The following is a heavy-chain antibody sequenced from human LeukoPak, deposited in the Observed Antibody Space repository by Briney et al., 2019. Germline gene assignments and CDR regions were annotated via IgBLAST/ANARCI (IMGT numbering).Heavy chain of an antibody. Sequence: PSETLSLTCTVSGGSISSYYWSWIRQPAGKGLGWIGRIYTSGSTNYNPSLKSRVTISVDTSKNRFSLKLSSVTAADTAVYYCAREGYGVYYYYYMDVWGKGTTATVSS. J-gene: IGHJ6*03. D-gene: IGHD4-17*01. CDR1: GGSISSYY. CDR2: IYTSGST. V-gene: IGHV4-4*07. CDR3: AREGYGVYYYYYMDV.